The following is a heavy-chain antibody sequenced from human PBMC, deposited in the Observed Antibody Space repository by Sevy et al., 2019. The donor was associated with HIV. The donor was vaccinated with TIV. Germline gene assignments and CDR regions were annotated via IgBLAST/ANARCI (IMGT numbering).Heavy chain of an antibody. CDR2: SYPNGGDT. CDR1: GYTVAAYY. J-gene: IGHJ4*02. V-gene: IGHV1-2*02. D-gene: IGHD3-3*01. Sequence: ASVKVSCKTSGYTVAAYYIHWVLQAPGQGPEWLGWSYPNGGDTTFAQKFQGRVTVTMSTSINTVYMELNRLRSDDTAVYYCTRGKREEWLLYLDNWGQRTLVTVSS. CDR3: TRGKREEWLLYLDN.